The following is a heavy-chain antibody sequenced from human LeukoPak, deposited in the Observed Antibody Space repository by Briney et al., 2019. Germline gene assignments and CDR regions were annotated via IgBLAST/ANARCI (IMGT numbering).Heavy chain of an antibody. Sequence: GGSLRLSCAASGFTVTTQYMTWVRQAPGKGLEWVSLIFDGGSTYYADSVKGRFSISRDTSKNTLDLQMSGLRAEDTAVYYCASDDYYYYGMDVWGQGTTVTVSS. CDR1: GFTVTTQY. CDR2: IFDGGST. J-gene: IGHJ6*02. V-gene: IGHV3-66*01. CDR3: ASDDYYYYGMDV.